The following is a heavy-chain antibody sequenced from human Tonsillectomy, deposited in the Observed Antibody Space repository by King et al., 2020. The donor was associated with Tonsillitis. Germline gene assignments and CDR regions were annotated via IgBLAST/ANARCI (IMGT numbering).Heavy chain of an antibody. V-gene: IGHV3-21*01. CDR2: ISSSGSYI. CDR1: GFAFSTYS. J-gene: IGHJ3*02. D-gene: IGHD6-25*01. Sequence: QLVQSGGGLVKPGGSLRLSCAASGFAFSTYSMNWVRQAPGKGLEWVSSISSSGSYIHYTDSVKGRFTISRDNADNSLHLQMNSLRDEETAVYYCASGEGYSGAGYSAFDIGGQGTLVTVSS. CDR3: ASGEGYSGAGYSAFDI.